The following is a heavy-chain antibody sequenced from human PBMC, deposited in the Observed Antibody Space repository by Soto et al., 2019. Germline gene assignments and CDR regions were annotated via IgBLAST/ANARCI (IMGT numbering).Heavy chain of an antibody. Sequence: SETLSLTCAVYGGSFSGYYWSWIRQPPGKGLEWIGEINHSGSTNYNPSLKSRVTISVDTSKNQVSLKLSSVTAADTAVYYCASGGRVVVVPAAIQYYYYYMDVWGKGTTVTVSS. CDR2: INHSGST. J-gene: IGHJ6*03. D-gene: IGHD2-2*01. CDR3: ASGGRVVVVPAAIQYYYYYMDV. CDR1: GGSFSGYY. V-gene: IGHV4-34*01.